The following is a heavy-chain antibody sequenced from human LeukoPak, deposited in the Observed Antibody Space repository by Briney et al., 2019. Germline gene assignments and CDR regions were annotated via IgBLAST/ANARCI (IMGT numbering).Heavy chain of an antibody. Sequence: ASVKVSCKASGYTFTGYYMHWVRQAPGQGLEWMGWINPNSGGTNYAQKFQGRVTMTRDTSISTAYMELSRLRSDDTAVYYCAREAGGDYLGYFDYWGQGTLVTVSS. CDR3: AREAGGDYLGYFDY. V-gene: IGHV1-2*02. CDR1: GYTFTGYY. D-gene: IGHD4-17*01. CDR2: INPNSGGT. J-gene: IGHJ4*02.